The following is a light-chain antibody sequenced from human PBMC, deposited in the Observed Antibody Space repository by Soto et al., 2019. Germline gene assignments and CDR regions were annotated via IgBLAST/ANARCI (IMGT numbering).Light chain of an antibody. CDR2: GAS. CDR3: QQYSYPTT. CDR1: QGVSRN. Sequence: EIVMTQSPATLSVSPGERATLSCRASQGVSRNLAWYQQRPGQAPRLINSGASTRAAVIAARFSGSGSRREFTLTISSQPSDFAALYYRQQYSYPTTFGQGTRLEI. V-gene: IGKV3-15*01. J-gene: IGKJ5*01.